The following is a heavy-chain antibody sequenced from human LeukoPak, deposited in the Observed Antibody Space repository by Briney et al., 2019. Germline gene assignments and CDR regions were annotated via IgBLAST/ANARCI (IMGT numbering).Heavy chain of an antibody. CDR2: ISDTRT. CDR3: AKSHEKYY. V-gene: IGHV3-23*01. Sequence: GGSLRLSCAASGFTFRTNPMSWIRQAPGKGLEWVSAISDTRTYYADAVMGRFTISRDDSKNTVYLQMNSLRAEDTAVYYCAKSHEKYYWGQGTLVTVSS. CDR1: GFTFRTNP. J-gene: IGHJ4*02.